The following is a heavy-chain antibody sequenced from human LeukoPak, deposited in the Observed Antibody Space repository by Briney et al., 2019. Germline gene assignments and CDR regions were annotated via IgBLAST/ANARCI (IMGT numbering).Heavy chain of an antibody. CDR2: IYPGDSDT. CDR1: GYSFTSYW. J-gene: IGHJ3*02. V-gene: IGHV5-51*01. CDR3: ARNYYDSSGYYYPDAFDI. Sequence: GESLKISCKGSGYSFTSYWIGWVRQMAGKGLEWMGIIYPGDSDTRYSPSFQGQVTISADKSISTAYLQWSSLKASDTAMYYCARNYYDSSGYYYPDAFDIWGQGTMVTVSS. D-gene: IGHD3-22*01.